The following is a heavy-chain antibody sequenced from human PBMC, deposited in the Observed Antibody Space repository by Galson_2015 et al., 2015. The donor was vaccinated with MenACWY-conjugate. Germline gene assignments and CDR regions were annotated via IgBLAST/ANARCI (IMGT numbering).Heavy chain of an antibody. Sequence: ETLSLTCAVYHGSFSGNYWSWIRQPPGKGLEWIGQSNHAGSTVYNPSLESRVTISVDSSKNQFSLRLTSVTAADTGVYYCARAEGPLFRYGLDVWARGTTVSVSS. CDR1: HGSFSGNY. CDR2: SNHAGST. CDR3: ARAEGPLFRYGLDV. J-gene: IGHJ6*02. V-gene: IGHV4-34*01.